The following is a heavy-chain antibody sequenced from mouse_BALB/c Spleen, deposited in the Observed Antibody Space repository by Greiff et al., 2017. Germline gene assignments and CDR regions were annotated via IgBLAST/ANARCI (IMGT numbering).Heavy chain of an antibody. J-gene: IGHJ2*01. V-gene: IGHV3-2*02. CDR2: ISYSGST. Sequence: DVQLQESGPGLVKPSQSLSLTCTVTGYSITSDYAWNWIRQFPGNKLEWMGYISYSGSTSYNPSLKSRISITRDTSKNQFFLQLNSVTTEDTATYYCARSWGYWGQGTTLTVSS. CDR1: GYSITSDYA. CDR3: ARSWGY.